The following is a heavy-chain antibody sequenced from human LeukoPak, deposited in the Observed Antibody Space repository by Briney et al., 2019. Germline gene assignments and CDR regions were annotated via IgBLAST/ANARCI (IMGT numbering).Heavy chain of an antibody. CDR2: IYTSGST. D-gene: IGHD2/OR15-2a*01. CDR3: ASALFFYYMDV. Sequence: SETLSLTCTVSGGSISSGSYYWSWTRQPAGKGLEWIGRIYTSGSTTYNPSLKSRVTISVDASKDQFSLKLSSVTAADTAVYYCASALFFYYMDVWGKGTTVTVSS. V-gene: IGHV4-61*02. CDR1: GGSISSGSYY. J-gene: IGHJ6*03.